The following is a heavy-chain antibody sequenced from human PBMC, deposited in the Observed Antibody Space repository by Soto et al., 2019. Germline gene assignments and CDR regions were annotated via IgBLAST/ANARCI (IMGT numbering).Heavy chain of an antibody. V-gene: IGHV4-39*01. Sequence: SETLSLTCTVSGGSISSSIYYWGWIRQPPGKGLEWIGSIYYSGSTYYNPSLKSRVTISVDTSKNQFSLKLSSVTAADTAVYYCARRDIVAIDYWGQGTLVTVSS. CDR2: IYYSGST. D-gene: IGHD5-12*01. J-gene: IGHJ4*02. CDR1: GGSISSSIYY. CDR3: ARRDIVAIDY.